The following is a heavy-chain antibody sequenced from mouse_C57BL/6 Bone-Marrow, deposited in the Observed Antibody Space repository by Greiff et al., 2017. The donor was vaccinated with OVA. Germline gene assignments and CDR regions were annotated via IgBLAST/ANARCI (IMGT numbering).Heavy chain of an antibody. CDR2: IDPSDSYT. Sequence: QVQLQQSGAELVKPGASVKLSCKASGYTFTSYWMQWVKQRPGQGLEWIGEIDPSDSYTNYNQKFKGKATLTVDTSSSTAYMQLSSLTSEDSAVYYCARSAYYDYDWYFDYWGQGTTLTGSS. CDR3: ARSAYYDYDWYFDY. D-gene: IGHD2-4*01. CDR1: GYTFTSYW. V-gene: IGHV1-50*01. J-gene: IGHJ2*01.